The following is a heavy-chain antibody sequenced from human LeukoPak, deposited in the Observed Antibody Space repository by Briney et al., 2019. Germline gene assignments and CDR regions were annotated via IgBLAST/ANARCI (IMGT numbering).Heavy chain of an antibody. V-gene: IGHV3-74*03. J-gene: IGHJ4*02. Sequence: GGSLRLSCAVSGFSFTNYWMHWVRQDPGKGLVWVSYISSDGSVTKYADSVKGRFTISRDNAVNTLYLQMNSLRVEDAAVYYCVRGSLRLPRSTPDYWGQGTLVTVSS. CDR2: ISSDGSVT. CDR1: GFSFTNYW. CDR3: VRGSLRLPRSTPDY. D-gene: IGHD2-21*02.